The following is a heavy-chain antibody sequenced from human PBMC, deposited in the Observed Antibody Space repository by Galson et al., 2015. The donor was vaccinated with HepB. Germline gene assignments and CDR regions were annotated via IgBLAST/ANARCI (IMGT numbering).Heavy chain of an antibody. CDR3: AHGGFDY. D-gene: IGHD3-16*01. J-gene: IGHJ4*02. CDR1: GFTFSSYG. Sequence: SLRLSCAASGFTFSSYGMHWVRQAPGKGLEWVAFIRYDGSNKYYADSVKGRFTISRDNSKNTLHLQMNSLRAEDTAVYYCAHGGFDYWGQGTLVTVSS. V-gene: IGHV3-30*02. CDR2: IRYDGSNK.